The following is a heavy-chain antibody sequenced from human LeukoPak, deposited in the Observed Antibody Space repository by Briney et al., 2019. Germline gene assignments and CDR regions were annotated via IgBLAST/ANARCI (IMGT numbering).Heavy chain of an antibody. CDR1: GFTFSSYA. CDR3: ARDLWELLRTYYYYYGMDV. J-gene: IGHJ6*02. D-gene: IGHD1-26*01. Sequence: EGSLRLSCAASGFTFSSYAMSWVRQAPGKGLEWVANIKQDGSEKYYVDSVKGRFTISRDNAKNSLYLQMNSLRAEDTAVYYCARDLWELLRTYYYYYGMDVWGQGTTVAVSS. CDR2: IKQDGSEK. V-gene: IGHV3-7*01.